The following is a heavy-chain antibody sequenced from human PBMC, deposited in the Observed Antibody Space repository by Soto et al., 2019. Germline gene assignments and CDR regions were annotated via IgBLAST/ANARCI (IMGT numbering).Heavy chain of an antibody. CDR2: ISGSGGST. Sequence: EVQLLESGGGLVQPGGSVRLSCAASGFTFSSYAMSWVRQAPGKGLEWVSTISGSGGSTYYADSAKGRFTISRDNSKNTLDLQMNSLRAEDTAIYYCAKLDYGDYGGVDYWGQGTLVTVSS. CDR3: AKLDYGDYGGVDY. D-gene: IGHD4-17*01. V-gene: IGHV3-23*01. CDR1: GFTFSSYA. J-gene: IGHJ4*02.